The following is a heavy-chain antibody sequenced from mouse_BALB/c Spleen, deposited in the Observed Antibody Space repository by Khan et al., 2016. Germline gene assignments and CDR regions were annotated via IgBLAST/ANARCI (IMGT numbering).Heavy chain of an antibody. D-gene: IGHD3-1*01. J-gene: IGHJ2*01. CDR1: GYSITSHYT. CDR2: INYNGST. V-gene: IGHV3-1*02. Sequence: EVQLQESGPDLVKPSQSLSLTCTVTGYSITSHYTWHWIRHFPGNKLEWMGYINYNGSTNYNPSLKSRFSFTRATSKNPCFLQLSSVTADDTATYYCATSSSSYRCYFDYWGQGTTLTVSS. CDR3: ATSSSSYRCYFDY.